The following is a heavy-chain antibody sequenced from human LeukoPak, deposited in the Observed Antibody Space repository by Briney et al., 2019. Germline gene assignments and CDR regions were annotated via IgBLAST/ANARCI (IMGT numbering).Heavy chain of an antibody. Sequence: GSLRLSCSASGFTFSSNTMHWVRQAPGKGLEYVSGISSNGGSTYYANSVKGRFTISRDNSKNTLYLQMGSLRAEDMAVYYCARGEDYSSSWDYWGQGTLVTVSS. CDR1: GFTFSSNT. CDR3: ARGEDYSSSWDY. V-gene: IGHV3-64*01. CDR2: ISSNGGST. J-gene: IGHJ4*02. D-gene: IGHD6-13*01.